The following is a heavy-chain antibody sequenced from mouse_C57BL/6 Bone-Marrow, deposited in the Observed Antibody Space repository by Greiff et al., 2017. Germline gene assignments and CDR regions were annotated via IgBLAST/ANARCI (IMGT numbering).Heavy chain of an antibody. J-gene: IGHJ2*01. V-gene: IGHV1-5*01. CDR2: IYPGNSDT. CDR1: GYTFTSYW. D-gene: IGHD1-1*01. CDR3: TRGGYYCGSSPDYFDY. Sequence: EVQLQQSGTVLARPGASVKMSCKTSGYTFTSYWMHWVKQRPGQGLEWIGAIYPGNSDTSYNQKFKGKAKLTAVTSARTAYMQLSSLTNEDSAVDYCTRGGYYCGSSPDYFDYWGQGTTLTVAS.